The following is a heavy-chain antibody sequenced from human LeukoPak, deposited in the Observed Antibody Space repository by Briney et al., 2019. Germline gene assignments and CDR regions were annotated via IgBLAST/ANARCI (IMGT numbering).Heavy chain of an antibody. CDR3: AKSDDNYYGSGSYSDY. CDR2: ISGSGGST. CDR1: GFTFSSYA. D-gene: IGHD3-10*01. Sequence: GGSLRLSCAASGFTFSSYAMSWVRQAPGKGLEWVSAISGSGGSTYYADSVKGRFTISRDNSKNTLYLQMNSLRAEDTAVYYCAKSDDNYYGSGSYSDYWGQGTLVTVSS. V-gene: IGHV3-23*01. J-gene: IGHJ4*02.